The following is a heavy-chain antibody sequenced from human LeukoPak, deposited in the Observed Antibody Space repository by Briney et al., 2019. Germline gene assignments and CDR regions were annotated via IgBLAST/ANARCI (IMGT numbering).Heavy chain of an antibody. J-gene: IGHJ6*03. Sequence: ASVKVSCKASGYTFTGYYMHWVRQAPGQGLEWMGWINPNSGNTGYAQKFQGRVTITRNTSISTAYMELSSLRSEDTAVYYCARGAGGRSYYYYYMDVWGKGTTVTVSS. CDR1: GYTFTGYY. CDR3: ARGAGGRSYYYYYMDV. V-gene: IGHV1-8*03. CDR2: INPNSGNT.